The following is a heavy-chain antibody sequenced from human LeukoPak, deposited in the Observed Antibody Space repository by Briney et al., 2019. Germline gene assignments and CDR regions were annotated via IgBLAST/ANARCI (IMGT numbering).Heavy chain of an antibody. CDR3: ARALWSGYYDY. D-gene: IGHD3-3*01. CDR1: GGSFSGYY. V-gene: IGHV4-34*01. CDR2: INHSGST. Sequence: SGTLSLTCAVYGGSFSGYYWSWIRQPPGKGLEWIGEINHSGSTNYNPSLKSRVTISVDTSKNQFSLKLSSVTAADTAVYYCARALWSGYYDYWGQGTLVTVSS. J-gene: IGHJ4*02.